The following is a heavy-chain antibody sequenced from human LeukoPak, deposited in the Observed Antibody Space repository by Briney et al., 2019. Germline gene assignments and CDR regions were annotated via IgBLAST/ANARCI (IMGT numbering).Heavy chain of an antibody. CDR1: GYTFASYA. Sequence: ASVTVSCKASGYTFASYAMNWVRQAPGQRLEWMGWINAGNGNTKYSQKFQGRVTITRDTSASTAYMELSSLRSEDTAVYYCARDGNPAVAGLLPYFQHWGQGTLVTVSS. J-gene: IGHJ1*01. CDR3: ARDGNPAVAGLLPYFQH. D-gene: IGHD6-19*01. CDR2: INAGNGNT. V-gene: IGHV1-3*01.